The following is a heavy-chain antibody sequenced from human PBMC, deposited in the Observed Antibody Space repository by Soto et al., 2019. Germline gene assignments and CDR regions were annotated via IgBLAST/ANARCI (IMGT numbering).Heavy chain of an antibody. V-gene: IGHV4-30-2*05. J-gene: IGHJ4*02. Sequence: SETLSLTCTVSGGSVSSGSYYWSWIRQPPVKGLEWIGDIYHSGSANYNPSLKSRVTISVDTSKNQFSLKLSSVTAADTAVHYCARLDYYDSSGYIPDYWGQGTLLTVSS. CDR3: ARLDYYDSSGYIPDY. CDR2: IYHSGSA. CDR1: GGSVSSGSYY. D-gene: IGHD3-22*01.